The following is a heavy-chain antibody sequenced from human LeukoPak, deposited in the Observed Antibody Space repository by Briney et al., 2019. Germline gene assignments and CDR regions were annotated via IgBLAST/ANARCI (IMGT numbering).Heavy chain of an antibody. V-gene: IGHV4-59*01. Sequence: PSETLSLTCTVSGGSISGYYWSWIRQPPGKGLEWIGDIYYSGSTNYNPSLKSRVTISVATSTNQSSLKLSSVTAADTAVYYCARSKVVAPWYFYLWGRGTPVTASS. CDR1: GGSISGYY. CDR2: IYYSGST. CDR3: ARSKVVAPWYFYL. D-gene: IGHD2-15*01. J-gene: IGHJ2*01.